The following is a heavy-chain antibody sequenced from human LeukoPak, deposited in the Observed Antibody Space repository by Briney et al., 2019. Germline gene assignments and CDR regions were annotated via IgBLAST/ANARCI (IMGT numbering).Heavy chain of an antibody. V-gene: IGHV3-9*01. J-gene: IGHJ4*02. CDR2: ISWNSGSI. D-gene: IGHD4-17*01. Sequence: PGGSLRLSCAASGFTFDDYAMHWVRQAPGKGLEWVSGISWNSGSIGYADSVKGRFTISRDNSKNTLYLQMNSLRAEDTAVYYCARMTTGTFDYWGQGTLVTVSS. CDR3: ARMTTGTFDY. CDR1: GFTFDDYA.